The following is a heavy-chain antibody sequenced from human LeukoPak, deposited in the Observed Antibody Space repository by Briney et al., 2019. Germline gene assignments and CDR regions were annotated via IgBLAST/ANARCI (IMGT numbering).Heavy chain of an antibody. CDR3: ARVRFFYYGMDV. J-gene: IGHJ6*02. Sequence: ASVKVSCKASGYTFTDCYIHWVRQVPGQGLEWMGWVDPNSEGTNYAQKFQGRDTMTRDTSISTAYMELSRLRSDDTAVYYCARVRFFYYGMDVWGQGTTVTVSS. CDR2: VDPNSEGT. CDR1: GYTFTDCY. V-gene: IGHV1-2*02. D-gene: IGHD3-3*01.